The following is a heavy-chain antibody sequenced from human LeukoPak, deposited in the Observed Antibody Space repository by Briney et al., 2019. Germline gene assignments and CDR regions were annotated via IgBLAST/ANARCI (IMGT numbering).Heavy chain of an antibody. J-gene: IGHJ3*02. CDR1: GGSFSSHY. Sequence: KPSETLSLTCIVSGGSFSSHYWSWIRQSAGKGPEWIGRIHTSGSTNYNPSLRSRLTMSVDTSKNQFPLKLTSVTAADTAVYYCARDRTGYIGYEGDPFDIWGQGTMVTVSS. CDR2: IHTSGST. V-gene: IGHV4-4*07. CDR3: ARDRTGYIGYEGDPFDI. D-gene: IGHD5-12*01.